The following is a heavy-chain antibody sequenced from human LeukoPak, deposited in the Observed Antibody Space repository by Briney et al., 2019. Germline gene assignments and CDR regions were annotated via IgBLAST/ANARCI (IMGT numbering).Heavy chain of an antibody. J-gene: IGHJ4*02. CDR1: GFTVSSNY. CDR2: IYSGGST. Sequence: GGSLRLSCAASGFTVSSNYMSWVRQAPGKGLERVSVIYSGGSTYYADSVKGRFTISRDNSKNTLYLQMNSLRAEDTAVYYCANTPGPAMVTGDDYWGQGTLVTVSS. CDR3: ANTPGPAMVTGDDY. V-gene: IGHV3-66*01. D-gene: IGHD5-18*01.